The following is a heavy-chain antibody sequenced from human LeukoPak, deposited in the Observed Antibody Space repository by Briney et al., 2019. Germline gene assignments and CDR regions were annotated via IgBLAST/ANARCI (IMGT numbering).Heavy chain of an antibody. CDR3: ASYDSSVSYTWFDP. V-gene: IGHV1-2*02. J-gene: IGHJ5*02. Sequence: ASVKVSCKASGYTFTGYYMHWVRQAPGQGLEWMGWINPNSGGTNYAQKFQGRVTMTRDTSISTAYMELSRLRSDDTAVYYCASYDSSVSYTWFDPWAREPWSPSPQ. CDR1: GYTFTGYY. D-gene: IGHD3-22*01. CDR2: INPNSGGT.